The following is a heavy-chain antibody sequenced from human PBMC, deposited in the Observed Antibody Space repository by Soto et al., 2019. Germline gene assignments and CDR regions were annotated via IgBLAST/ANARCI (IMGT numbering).Heavy chain of an antibody. CDR3: ARDRKVYCTNGVCYPANDAFDI. CDR1: GRTFSSYA. J-gene: IGHJ3*02. V-gene: IGHV1-69*06. CDR2: IIPIFGTA. Sequence: SSVNVSCKACGRTFSSYAIRLVRQAPAQGLGGVGGIIPIFGTANYAQKFQGRVTITADKSTSTAYMELSSLRSEDTAVYYCARDRKVYCTNGVCYPANDAFDIWGQGTMVTVSS. D-gene: IGHD2-8*01.